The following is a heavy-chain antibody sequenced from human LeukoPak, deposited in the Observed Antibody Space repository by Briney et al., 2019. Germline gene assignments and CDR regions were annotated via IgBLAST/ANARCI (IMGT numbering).Heavy chain of an antibody. CDR3: TRRFCGSTSCYFDY. J-gene: IGHJ4*02. D-gene: IGHD2-2*01. CDR1: GYSISSGSY. Sequence: SETLSLTCTVSGYSISSGSYWGWIRQPPGEGLKWIGNIYHTGSTYYNPSLKSRVTISVDTSKNQFSLNLNSVTAADTAVYYCTRRFCGSTSCYFDYWGQGTLVTVSS. V-gene: IGHV4-38-2*02. CDR2: IYHTGST.